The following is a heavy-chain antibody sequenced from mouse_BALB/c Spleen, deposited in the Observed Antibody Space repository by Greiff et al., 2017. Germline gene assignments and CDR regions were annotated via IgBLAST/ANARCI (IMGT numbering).Heavy chain of an antibody. Sequence: EVKLVESGGDLVKPGGSLKLSCAASGFTFSSYGMSWVRQTPDKRLEWVATISSGGSYTYYPDSVKGRFTISRDNAKNTLYLQMSSLKSEDTAMYYYAGRPGGSWFAYWGQGTLVTVSA. CDR1: GFTFSSYG. CDR3: AGRPGGSWFAY. CDR2: ISSGGSYT. D-gene: IGHD1-1*02. V-gene: IGHV5-6*02. J-gene: IGHJ3*01.